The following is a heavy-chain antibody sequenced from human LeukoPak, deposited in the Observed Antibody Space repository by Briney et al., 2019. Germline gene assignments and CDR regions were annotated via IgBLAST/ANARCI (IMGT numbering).Heavy chain of an antibody. CDR1: GYTFTSYD. J-gene: IGHJ6*03. Sequence: ASVKVSCKASGYTFTSYDINWVRQAIGQGLEWMGWMNPNSGNTGYAQKFQGRVTITRNTSISTAYMELSSLRSEDTAVYYCARAYSSSFYYYYYMDVWGKGTTVTVSS. D-gene: IGHD6-6*01. V-gene: IGHV1-8*03. CDR2: MNPNSGNT. CDR3: ARAYSSSFYYYYYMDV.